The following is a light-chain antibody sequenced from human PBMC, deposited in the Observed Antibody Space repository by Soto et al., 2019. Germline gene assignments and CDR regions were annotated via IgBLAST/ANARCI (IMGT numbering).Light chain of an antibody. V-gene: IGKV1-12*01. Sequence: DIQMTQSPSSVSASVGDRVTITCRASQAFGNLLAWYQQKRRKTPKRLIYGISTLQGGVQSRVSGSESGADCTLTISSVQPEDSATYYCQKAATFPLTFGGVTDVEI. CDR2: GIS. CDR3: QKAATFPLT. CDR1: QAFGNL. J-gene: IGKJ4*01.